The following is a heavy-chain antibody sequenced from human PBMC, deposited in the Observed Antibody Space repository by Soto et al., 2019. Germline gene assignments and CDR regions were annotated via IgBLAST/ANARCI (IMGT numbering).Heavy chain of an antibody. D-gene: IGHD3-3*01. CDR1: GYTFTGYY. CDR2: INPNSGGT. V-gene: IGHV1-2*04. Sequence: ASVKGSCKASGYTFTGYYMHWVRQAPGQGLEWMGWINPNSGGTNYAQKFQGWVTMTRDTSISTAYMELSRLRSDDTAVYYCARDRAHYDFWSGYQTHAFDIWGQGTMVTGSS. J-gene: IGHJ3*02. CDR3: ARDRAHYDFWSGYQTHAFDI.